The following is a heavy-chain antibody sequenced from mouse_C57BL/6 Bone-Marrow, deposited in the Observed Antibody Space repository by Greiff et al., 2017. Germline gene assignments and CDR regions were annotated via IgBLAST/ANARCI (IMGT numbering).Heavy chain of an antibody. Sequence: SGAELVRPGASVTLSCKASGYTFTDYEMHWVKQTPVHGLEWIGAIDPETGGTAYNQKFKGKAILTADKSSSTAYMELRSLTSEDSAVYYCTRRRSNYPYYFDYWGQGTTLTVSS. CDR1: GYTFTDYE. CDR3: TRRRSNYPYYFDY. CDR2: IDPETGGT. V-gene: IGHV1-15*01. D-gene: IGHD2-5*01. J-gene: IGHJ2*01.